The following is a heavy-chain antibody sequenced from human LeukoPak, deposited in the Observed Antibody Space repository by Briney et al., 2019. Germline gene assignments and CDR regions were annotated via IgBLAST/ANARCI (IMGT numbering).Heavy chain of an antibody. CDR1: GYTFTSYG. J-gene: IGHJ4*02. CDR2: ISAYNGNT. CDR3: ARPYGDYTDYFFDY. V-gene: IGHV1-18*01. Sequence: ASVKVSRKASGYTFTSYGISWVRQAPGQGLEWMGWISAYNGNTNYAQKLQGRVTMTTDTSTSTAYMELRSLRSDDTAVYFCARPYGDYTDYFFDYWGQGTLVTVSS. D-gene: IGHD4-17*01.